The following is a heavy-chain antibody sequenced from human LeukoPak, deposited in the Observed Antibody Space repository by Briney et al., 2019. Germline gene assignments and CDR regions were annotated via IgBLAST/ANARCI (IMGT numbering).Heavy chain of an antibody. CDR2: IYSAGTT. CDR1: GFTVSRNY. CDR3: ARLFDGSGSYSKNYYYYYGMDV. J-gene: IGHJ6*02. D-gene: IGHD3-10*01. Sequence: GGSLRLSCAASGFTVSRNYYMNWVRQAPGKGLEGGSVIYSAGTTYYADSVKGRFTISRDNAKNSLYLQMNSLRAEDTAVYYCARLFDGSGSYSKNYYYYYGMDVWGQGTTVTVSS. V-gene: IGHV3-53*01.